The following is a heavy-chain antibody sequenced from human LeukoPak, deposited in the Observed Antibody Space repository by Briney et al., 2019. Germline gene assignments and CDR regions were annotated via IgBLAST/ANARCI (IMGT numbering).Heavy chain of an antibody. D-gene: IGHD2-8*01. CDR2: IYYSGST. Sequence: SETLSLTCTVSGGSISSYYWSWIRQPPGKGLEWIGYIYYSGSTNYSPSLKSRVTISVDTSKNQFSLKLSSVTAADTAVYYCARVNVRLRYYYGMDVWGQGTTVTVSS. CDR3: ARVNVRLRYYYGMDV. J-gene: IGHJ6*02. CDR1: GGSISSYY. V-gene: IGHV4-59*01.